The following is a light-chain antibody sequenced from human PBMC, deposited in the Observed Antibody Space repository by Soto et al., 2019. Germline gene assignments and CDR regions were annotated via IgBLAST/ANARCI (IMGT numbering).Light chain of an antibody. CDR3: SSYTSSSTFV. CDR1: SSDLGSYDF. J-gene: IGLJ1*01. CDR2: EVS. Sequence: QSSLTHPASLSGSPGQSITISCTGTSSDLGSYDFVSWYQQYPGKAPQLIIYEVSYRPSGASNRFSGSKSGNTASLTISGLQADDEADYYCSSYTSSSTFVFGTGTKVTVL. V-gene: IGLV2-14*01.